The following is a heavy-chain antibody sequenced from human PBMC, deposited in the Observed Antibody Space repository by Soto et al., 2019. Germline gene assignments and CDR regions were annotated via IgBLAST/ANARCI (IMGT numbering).Heavy chain of an antibody. CDR2: IIPIFGTA. J-gene: IGHJ6*02. Sequence: QVQLVQSGAEVKKPGSSVKVSCKASGGTFSSYAISWVRQAPGQGLEWMGGIIPIFGTANYAQKFQGRVTITADESTITAYMELSSLRSEDTAVYYCARDMDCSSTSCYYYYYGMDVWGQGTTVTVSS. D-gene: IGHD2-2*01. CDR3: ARDMDCSSTSCYYYYYGMDV. CDR1: GGTFSSYA. V-gene: IGHV1-69*01.